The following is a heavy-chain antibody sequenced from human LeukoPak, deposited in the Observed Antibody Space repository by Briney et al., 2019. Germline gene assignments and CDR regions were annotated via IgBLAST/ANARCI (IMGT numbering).Heavy chain of an antibody. Sequence: ASETLSLTCTVSGGSISSYYWSWIRQPPGKGLEWIGYIYYSGITNYNPSLKSRFTISVDTSKNQFSLKLSSVTAADTAVYYCARRYCSSTSCYFHFDYWGQGTLVTVSS. CDR1: GGSISSYY. D-gene: IGHD2-2*01. CDR2: IYYSGIT. CDR3: ARRYCSSTSCYFHFDY. J-gene: IGHJ4*02. V-gene: IGHV4-59*01.